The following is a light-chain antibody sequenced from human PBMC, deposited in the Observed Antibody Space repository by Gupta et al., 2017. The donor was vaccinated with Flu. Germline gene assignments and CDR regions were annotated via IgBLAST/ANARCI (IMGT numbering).Light chain of an antibody. CDR2: DTS. Sequence: QAVVTQEPSLTVSPGGTVTLTCGSNTGTVTSGHYPYWFQQKPGQAPRTLIYDTSNKHSWTPGRVSGSLLGGKGGLNPSGAEAEDGGGLFCFPSYHDVRRGFGGGDKL. CDR1: TGTVTSGHY. J-gene: IGLJ2*01. V-gene: IGLV7-46*01. CDR3: FPSYHDVRRG.